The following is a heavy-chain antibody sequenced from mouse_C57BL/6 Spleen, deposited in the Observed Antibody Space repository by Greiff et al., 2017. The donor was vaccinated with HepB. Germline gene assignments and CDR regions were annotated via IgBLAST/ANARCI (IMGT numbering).Heavy chain of an antibody. CDR3: AITEDYEFAY. V-gene: IGHV1-4*01. D-gene: IGHD2-4*01. CDR2: INPSSGYT. CDR1: GYTFTSYT. Sequence: VQLQQSGAELARPGASVKMSCKASGYTFTSYTMHWVKQRPGQGLEWIGYINPSSGYTKYNQKFKDKATLTADKSSSTAYMQLSSLTSEDSAVYYCAITEDYEFAYWGQGTLVTVSA. J-gene: IGHJ3*01.